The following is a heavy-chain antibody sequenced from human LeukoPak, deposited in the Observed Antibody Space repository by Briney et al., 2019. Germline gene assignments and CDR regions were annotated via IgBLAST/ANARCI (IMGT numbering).Heavy chain of an antibody. CDR3: ARVPYSSSRYSFDY. CDR2: ISYSVSI. V-gene: IGHV4-39*07. D-gene: IGHD6-13*01. J-gene: IGHJ4*02. CDR1: GGSISSSSYY. Sequence: SETLSLTCTVSGGSISSSSYYWGWLRQSPGKGLEWIASISYSVSIYYNPSLKSRVTISVDTSKNQFSLKLSSVTAADTAVYYCARVPYSSSRYSFDYWGQGTLVTVSS.